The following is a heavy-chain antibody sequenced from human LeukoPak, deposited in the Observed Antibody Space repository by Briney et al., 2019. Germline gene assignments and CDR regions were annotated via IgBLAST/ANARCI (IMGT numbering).Heavy chain of an antibody. V-gene: IGHV4-39*07. CDR3: ARDLLAAASYMDV. CDR1: GGSISSSSYY. Sequence: SETLSLTCTVSGGSISSSSYYWGWIRQPPGKGLEWIGSIYYSGSTNYNPSLKSRVTISVDTSKNQFSLKLSSVTAADTAVYYCARDLLAAASYMDVWGKGTTVTVSS. J-gene: IGHJ6*03. D-gene: IGHD6-13*01. CDR2: IYYSGST.